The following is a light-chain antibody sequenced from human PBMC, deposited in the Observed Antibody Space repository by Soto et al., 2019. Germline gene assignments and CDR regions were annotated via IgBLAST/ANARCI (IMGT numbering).Light chain of an antibody. CDR2: HAS. J-gene: IGKJ1*01. CDR1: QSISSW. CDR3: QQYNSYPWT. V-gene: IGKV1-5*01. Sequence: DLQMTQSPSTLSASVGDRVTITCRASQSISSWLAWYQQKPGKAPKLLIYHASSLESGVPSRFSGSGSGTEFTLTISSLQPDDFATYYCQQYNSYPWTFGQGTKVEIK.